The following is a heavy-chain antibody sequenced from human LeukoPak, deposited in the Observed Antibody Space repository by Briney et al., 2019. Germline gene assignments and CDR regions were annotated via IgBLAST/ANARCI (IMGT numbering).Heavy chain of an antibody. CDR3: ATSHIPVTMVVPFDY. V-gene: IGHV3-9*01. CDR2: ISWNSGTI. J-gene: IGHJ4*02. Sequence: PGGSLRLSCAASGFTFDDYAIHWVRQAPGKGLEWVSGISWNSGTIDYADSVKGRFTISRDNAKNSLYLQMNSLRAEDTALYYCATSHIPVTMVVPFDYWGQGTLVTVSS. CDR1: GFTFDDYA. D-gene: IGHD3-22*01.